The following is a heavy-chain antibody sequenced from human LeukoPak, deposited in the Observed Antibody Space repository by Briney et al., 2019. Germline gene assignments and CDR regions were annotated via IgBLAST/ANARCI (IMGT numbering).Heavy chain of an antibody. CDR1: GGSISSGGYY. V-gene: IGHV4-31*03. Sequence: TLSLTCTVSGGSISSGGYYWSWIRQHPGKGLEWIGYIYYSGSTYYNPSLKSRVPISVDTSKNQFSLKLSSVTAADTAVYYCAREKSYGDYGYYFDYWGQGTLVTVSS. D-gene: IGHD4-17*01. CDR3: AREKSYGDYGYYFDY. CDR2: IYYSGST. J-gene: IGHJ4*02.